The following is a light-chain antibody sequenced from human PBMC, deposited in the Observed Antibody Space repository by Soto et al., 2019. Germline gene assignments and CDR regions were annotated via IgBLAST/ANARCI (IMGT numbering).Light chain of an antibody. V-gene: IGLV2-8*01. J-gene: IGLJ1*01. CDR2: EVS. CDR3: SSYAGSNNYV. Sequence: QSALTQPPPASGSPGQSVTISCTGTSSDVGGYNYVSWYQQHPGKAPKLMIYEVSKRPSGVPDRFSGSKSGNTASLTVSGLQAEDEADYYCSSYAGSNNYVFGTGTKLTVL. CDR1: SSDVGGYNY.